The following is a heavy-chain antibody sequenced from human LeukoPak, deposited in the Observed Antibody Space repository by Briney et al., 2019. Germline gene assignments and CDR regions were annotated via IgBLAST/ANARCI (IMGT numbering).Heavy chain of an antibody. CDR3: AIDLPATYYYTVPYTYNWFYP. Sequence: SETLSLTCTVSGGCISSYYWSWIRQPAGKGLEWIGRIYTSGSTNYNPSLKSRVTMSIDTSKNQFSLKLSSVTAADTAVYYCAIDLPATYYYTVPYTYNWFYPWGQGTLVTVSS. CDR2: IYTSGST. D-gene: IGHD3-10*01. V-gene: IGHV4-4*07. J-gene: IGHJ5*02. CDR1: GGCISSYY.